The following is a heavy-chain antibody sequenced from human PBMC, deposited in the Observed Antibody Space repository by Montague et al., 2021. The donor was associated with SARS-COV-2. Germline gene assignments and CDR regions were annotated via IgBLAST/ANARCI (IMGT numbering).Heavy chain of an antibody. CDR3: ATLPSSITMFEVVQGYDFDD. CDR1: GASISSRSYY. Sequence: SETLSLTCTVSGASISSRSYYSGWIRQPPGRGLEWIGFKYYSGSTYYNPTLKSRGTISVDTSKNQFSLKLCSVTAANTAVYYCATLPSSITMFEVVQGYDFDDWGQGTLVTVSS. V-gene: IGHV4-39*01. D-gene: IGHD3-3*01. J-gene: IGHJ4*02. CDR2: KYYSGST.